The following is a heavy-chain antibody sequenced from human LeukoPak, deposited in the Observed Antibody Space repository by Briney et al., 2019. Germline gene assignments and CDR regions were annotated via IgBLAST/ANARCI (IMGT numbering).Heavy chain of an antibody. D-gene: IGHD6-19*01. J-gene: IGHJ4*02. CDR2: IWYDGSNK. V-gene: IGHV3-33*01. CDR3: ARDGPPYSSGWYGSDY. CDR1: GFTFSSYG. Sequence: PGGSLRLSCAASGFTFSSYGMHWVRQAPGKGLEWVAVIWYDGSNKYYADSVKGRFTTSRDSSKNTLYLQMNSLRAEDTAVYYCARDGPPYSSGWYGSDYWGQGTLVTVSS.